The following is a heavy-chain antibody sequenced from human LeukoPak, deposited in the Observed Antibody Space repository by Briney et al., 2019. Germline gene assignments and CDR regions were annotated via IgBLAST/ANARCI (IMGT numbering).Heavy chain of an antibody. J-gene: IGHJ4*02. D-gene: IGHD3-22*01. Sequence: SQTLSLTCTVSGGSIGSGSYYWSWIRQPAGKGLEWIGRIYTSGSTNYNPSLKSRVTISVDTSKNQFSLKLSSVTAADTAVYYCASGPVVINFYYFDYWGQGTLVTVSS. CDR3: ASGPVVINFYYFDY. CDR1: GGSIGSGSYY. CDR2: IYTSGST. V-gene: IGHV4-61*02.